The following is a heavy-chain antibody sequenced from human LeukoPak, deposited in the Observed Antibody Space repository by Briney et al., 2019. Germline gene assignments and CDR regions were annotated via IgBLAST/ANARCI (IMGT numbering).Heavy chain of an antibody. V-gene: IGHV3-11*04. J-gene: IGHJ6*04. D-gene: IGHD3-10*02. CDR1: GFTFTDYY. CDR2: ISSSGATI. CDR3: AELGITMIGGV. Sequence: GGSLRLSCAASGFTFTDYYMTWIRQAPGKGLEWLSYISSSGATIYYADSVKGRFTISRDNAKNSLYLQMNSLRAEDTAVYYCAELGITMIGGVWGKGTTVTISS.